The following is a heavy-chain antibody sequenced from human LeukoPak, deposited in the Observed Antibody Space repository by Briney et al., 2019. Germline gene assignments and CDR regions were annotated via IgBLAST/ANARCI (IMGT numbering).Heavy chain of an antibody. D-gene: IGHD7-27*01. CDR1: GFTFSSYS. J-gene: IGHJ3*02. CDR2: ISSSISTI. Sequence: PGGSLRLSCAASGFTFSSYSMNWVRQAPGKGLEWVTYISSSISTIYYADSVKGRFTISRDNAKNSLYLEMNSLRAEDTAVYYCARKTGGSLDIWGQGTMVTVSS. V-gene: IGHV3-48*01. CDR3: ARKTGGSLDI.